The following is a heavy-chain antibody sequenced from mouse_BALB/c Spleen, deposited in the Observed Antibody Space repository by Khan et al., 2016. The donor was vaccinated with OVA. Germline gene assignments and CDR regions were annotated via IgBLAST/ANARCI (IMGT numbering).Heavy chain of an antibody. V-gene: IGHV5-4*02. D-gene: IGHD2-13*01. CDR2: ISDGVNYI. Sequence: EVELVESGGGLVKPGGSLQLSCAASGFTFSDYYMYWIRQTPDERLEWVATISDGVNYIYYPATVKGRFTISRDTAKNNLYLQMSSLKSEDSAMYYCVRGYYGDPFDYWGQGTLVTVSA. CDR1: GFTFSDYY. J-gene: IGHJ3*01. CDR3: VRGYYGDPFDY.